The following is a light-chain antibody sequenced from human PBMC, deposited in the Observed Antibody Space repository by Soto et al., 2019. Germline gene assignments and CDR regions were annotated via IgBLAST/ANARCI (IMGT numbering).Light chain of an antibody. J-gene: IGLJ2*01. CDR3: QVWGSNPVV. CDR2: QDT. Sequence: SYELTQPPSVSVSPGQTASITCSGDKLGDRYACWYQQKPGQSPVLVIYQDTKRPSGIPERFSGSNSGNTATLTISGTQAMDEADYFCQVWGSNPVVFGGGTKVTVL. V-gene: IGLV3-1*01. CDR1: KLGDRY.